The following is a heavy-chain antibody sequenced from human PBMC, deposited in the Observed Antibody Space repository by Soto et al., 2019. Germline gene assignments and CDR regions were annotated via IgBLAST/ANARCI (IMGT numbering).Heavy chain of an antibody. Sequence: ASVKVSCKASGYTFTGYYMHWVRQAPGQGLEWMGWINPNSGGTNYAQKFQGWVTMTRDTSISTAYMELSRLRSDDTAVYYCVRDLGDTIFGVVIYGMDVWGQGTTVTVSS. V-gene: IGHV1-2*04. J-gene: IGHJ6*02. CDR3: VRDLGDTIFGVVIYGMDV. CDR2: INPNSGGT. D-gene: IGHD3-3*01. CDR1: GYTFTGYY.